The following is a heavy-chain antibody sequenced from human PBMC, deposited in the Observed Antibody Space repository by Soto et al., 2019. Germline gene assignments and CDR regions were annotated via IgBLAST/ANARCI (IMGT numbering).Heavy chain of an antibody. J-gene: IGHJ4*02. CDR2: INSDGSST. Sequence: GGSLRLSCAASGFTFSSYWMHWVRQAPGKGLVWVSLINSDGSSTSYADSVKGRFTISRDNAKNTLYLQMNSLRPEDTALYYCVRSKGGYSYGTPFDYWGQGTLVTVSS. CDR3: VRSKGGYSYGTPFDY. V-gene: IGHV3-74*01. CDR1: GFTFSSYW. D-gene: IGHD5-18*01.